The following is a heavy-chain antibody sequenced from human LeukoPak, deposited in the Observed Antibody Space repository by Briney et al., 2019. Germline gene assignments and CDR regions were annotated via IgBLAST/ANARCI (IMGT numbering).Heavy chain of an antibody. V-gene: IGHV4-34*01. Sequence: SETLSLTCAVYGGSFSGCYWSWIRQPPGKGLEWIGEINHSGSTNYNPSLKSRVTISVDTSKNQFSLKLSSVTAADTAVYYCALRRFGANWFDPWGQGTLVTVSS. J-gene: IGHJ5*02. CDR1: GGSFSGCY. D-gene: IGHD3-10*01. CDR3: ALRRFGANWFDP. CDR2: INHSGST.